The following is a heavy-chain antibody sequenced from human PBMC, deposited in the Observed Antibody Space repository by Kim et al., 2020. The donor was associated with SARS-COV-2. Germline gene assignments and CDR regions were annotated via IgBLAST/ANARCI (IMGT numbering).Heavy chain of an antibody. Sequence: GGSLRLSCAASGFTFSDFWMSWVRQAPGKGLEWVANIKKDGSSKYFVDSVKGRFTISRDNTQNSLYLQMNSLGADDTAVYYCVREAWTFDYWGQGTLATVSS. D-gene: IGHD1-1*01. V-gene: IGHV3-7*01. CDR3: VREAWTFDY. J-gene: IGHJ4*02. CDR2: IKKDGSSK. CDR1: GFTFSDFW.